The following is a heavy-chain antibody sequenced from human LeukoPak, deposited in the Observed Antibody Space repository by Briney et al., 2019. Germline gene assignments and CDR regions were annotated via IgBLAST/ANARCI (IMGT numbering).Heavy chain of an antibody. CDR1: GYTFTRYY. V-gene: IGHV1-2*02. CDR3: ARDPSSSWQFYYYYYYMDV. D-gene: IGHD6-13*01. J-gene: IGHJ6*03. CDR2: INPTSGGT. Sequence: GASLKVSCKASGYTFTRYYMHWVRQAPGQGLEWMGWINPTSGGTNYAQKFQGRVTMTRDTSISTAYMELSRLRSDDTAAYYCARDPSSSWQFYYYYYYMDVWGKGTTVTVSS.